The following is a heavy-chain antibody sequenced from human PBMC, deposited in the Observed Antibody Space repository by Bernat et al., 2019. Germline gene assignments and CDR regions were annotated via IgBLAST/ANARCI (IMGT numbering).Heavy chain of an antibody. CDR1: GFTFSSYA. CDR3: AKARIWGGYRRNDAFDI. V-gene: IGHV3-23*01. D-gene: IGHD3-16*02. CDR2: ISGSGGST. J-gene: IGHJ3*02. Sequence: EVQLLESGGGLVQPGGSLRLSCAASGFTFSSYAMSWVRQAPGKGLEWVSAISGSGGSTYYADSVKGRFTISRDNSKNTLYLQMNSLRPEDTAVYYWAKARIWGGYRRNDAFDIWGQGTMVTVSS.